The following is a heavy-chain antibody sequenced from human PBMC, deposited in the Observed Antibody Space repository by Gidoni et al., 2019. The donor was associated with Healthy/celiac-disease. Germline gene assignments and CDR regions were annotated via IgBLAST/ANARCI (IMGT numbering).Heavy chain of an antibody. Sequence: EVQLVESGGGLVQPGGSLRLSCAASGFTFSSYWMSWVRQAPGKGLEWVANIKQDGSEKYYVDSVKGRFTISRDNAKNSLYLQMNSLRAEDTAVYYCARDEGSSSWYYYYYGMDVWGQGTTVTVSS. CDR1: GFTFSSYW. CDR3: ARDEGSSSWYYYYYGMDV. J-gene: IGHJ6*02. D-gene: IGHD6-13*01. CDR2: IKQDGSEK. V-gene: IGHV3-7*03.